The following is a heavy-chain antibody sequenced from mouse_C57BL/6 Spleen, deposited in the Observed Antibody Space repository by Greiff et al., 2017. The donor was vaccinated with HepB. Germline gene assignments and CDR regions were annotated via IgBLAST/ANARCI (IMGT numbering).Heavy chain of an antibody. D-gene: IGHD1-1*01. J-gene: IGHJ2*01. CDR1: GYSITSGYY. CDR3: AREEAYYYGSSPFDY. CDR2: ISYDGSN. Sequence: EVKVEESGPGLVKPSQSLSLTCSVTGYSITSGYYWNWIRQFPGNKLEWMGYISYDGSNNYNPSLKNRISITRDTAKNQFFLKLNSVTTEDTATYYCAREEAYYYGSSPFDYWGQGTTLTVSS. V-gene: IGHV3-6*01.